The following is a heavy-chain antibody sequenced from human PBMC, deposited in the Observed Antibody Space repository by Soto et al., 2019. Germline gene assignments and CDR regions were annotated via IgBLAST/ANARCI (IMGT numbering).Heavy chain of an antibody. CDR2: ISAYNGNT. V-gene: IGHV1-18*01. Sequence: ASVKVSCKASGYTFTSYGISWVRQAPGQGLEWMGWISAYNGNTNYAQKLQGRVTMTTDTSTSTAYMELRSLRSDDTAVYYCARDLGVVVPAAPTAYNWFDPWGQGTLVTVSS. D-gene: IGHD2-2*01. CDR1: GYTFTSYG. J-gene: IGHJ5*02. CDR3: ARDLGVVVPAAPTAYNWFDP.